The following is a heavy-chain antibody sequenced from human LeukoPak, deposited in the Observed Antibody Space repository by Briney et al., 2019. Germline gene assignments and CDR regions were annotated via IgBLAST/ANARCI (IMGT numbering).Heavy chain of an antibody. D-gene: IGHD4-17*01. Sequence: GGSLRLSCAASGFTSSSYWMSWVRQAPGKGLEWVANIKQDGSEKHYVDSVKGRFTISRDDAKNSLYLQMNSLRVEDTALYYCARDLAFTSTSDYGAWGQGTLVTVSS. CDR2: IKQDGSEK. J-gene: IGHJ5*02. V-gene: IGHV3-7*03. CDR1: GFTSSSYW. CDR3: ARDLAFTSTSDYGA.